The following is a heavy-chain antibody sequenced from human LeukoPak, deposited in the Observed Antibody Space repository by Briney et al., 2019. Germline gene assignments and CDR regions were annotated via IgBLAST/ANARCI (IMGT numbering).Heavy chain of an antibody. J-gene: IGHJ4*02. CDR1: GFSFSSYG. Sequence: TGGSLRLSCAASGFSFSSYGMHWLRQAPGKGLEWVAFIRNDGSNTYYADSVKGRFTIARDNAKKSLYLQMNSLRAEDTAVYYCASPYNSRWYELCYWGQGTLVTVSS. D-gene: IGHD6-13*01. V-gene: IGHV3-30*02. CDR2: IRNDGSNT. CDR3: ASPYNSRWYELCY.